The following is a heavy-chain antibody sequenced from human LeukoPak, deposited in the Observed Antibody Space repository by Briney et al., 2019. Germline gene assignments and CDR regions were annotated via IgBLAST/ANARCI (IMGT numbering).Heavy chain of an antibody. J-gene: IGHJ4*02. D-gene: IGHD2-21*02. CDR1: GGSISYYY. Sequence: SETLSLTCTVSGGSISYYYWSWIRQRPGKGLESIGHIYYTGSTNYNPSLKSRVTISVDTSKNQFSLKVSSVTAADTAVYYCARGVTLPDYWGQGTLVTVSS. CDR3: ARGVTLPDY. CDR2: IYYTGST. V-gene: IGHV4-59*01.